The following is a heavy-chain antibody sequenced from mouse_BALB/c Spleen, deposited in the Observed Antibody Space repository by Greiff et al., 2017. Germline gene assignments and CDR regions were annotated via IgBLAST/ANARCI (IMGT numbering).Heavy chain of an antibody. J-gene: IGHJ2*01. D-gene: IGHD1-1*01. Sequence: EVKLVESGGGLVQPGGSRKLSCAASGFTFSSFGMHWVRQAPEKGLEWVAYISSGSSTIYYADTVKGRFTISRDNPKNTLFLQMTSLRSEDTAMYYCARSVVATPFDYWGQGTTLTVSS. CDR2: ISSGSSTI. CDR1: GFTFSSFG. V-gene: IGHV5-17*02. CDR3: ARSVVATPFDY.